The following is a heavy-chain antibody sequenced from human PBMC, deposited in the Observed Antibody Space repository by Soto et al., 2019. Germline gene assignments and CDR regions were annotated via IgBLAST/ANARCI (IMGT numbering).Heavy chain of an antibody. D-gene: IGHD3-16*02. J-gene: IGHJ4*02. CDR2: IYYSGST. V-gene: IGHV4-39*01. CDR3: ARLITFGGVIVIEMGNYFDY. CDR1: GGSISSSSYY. Sequence: QLQLQESGPGLVKPSETLSLTCTVSGGSISSSSYYWGWIRQPPGKGLEWIGSIYYSGSTYYNPSPKSRVTLSVDTSKNQFSLKLSSVTAADTAVYYCARLITFGGVIVIEMGNYFDYWGQGTLVTVSS.